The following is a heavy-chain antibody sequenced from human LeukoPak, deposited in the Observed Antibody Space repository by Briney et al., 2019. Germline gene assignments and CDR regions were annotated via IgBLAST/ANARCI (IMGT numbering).Heavy chain of an antibody. CDR3: ARDQGGYGVDY. D-gene: IGHD5-18*01. V-gene: IGHV4-31*03. CDR1: GGSISSGGYY. Sequence: SETLSLTCTVSGGSISSGGYYWSWIRQHPGKGLEWIGYIYYSGSTYYNPSLKSRVTISVDTSKDQFSLKLSSVTAADTAVYYCARDQGGYGVDYWGQGTLVTVSS. CDR2: IYYSGST. J-gene: IGHJ4*02.